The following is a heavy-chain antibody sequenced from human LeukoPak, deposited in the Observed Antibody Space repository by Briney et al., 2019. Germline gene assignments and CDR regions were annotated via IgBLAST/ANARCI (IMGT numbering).Heavy chain of an antibody. Sequence: GGSLRLSCAASGLTFSSYGMHWVRQAPGKGLEWVAVISYDGNNKYYADSVNGRFTISRDNSKNTLYLQMNSLRAEDTAVYYCAKHQGSGFYSYYDMDVWGQGTTVTVSS. J-gene: IGHJ6*02. CDR2: ISYDGNNK. CDR1: GLTFSSYG. D-gene: IGHD3-10*01. CDR3: AKHQGSGFYSYYDMDV. V-gene: IGHV3-30*18.